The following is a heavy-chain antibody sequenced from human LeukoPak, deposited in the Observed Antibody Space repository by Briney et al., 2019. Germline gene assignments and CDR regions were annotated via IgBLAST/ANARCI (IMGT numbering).Heavy chain of an antibody. CDR2: IYYSGST. CDR1: GGSISSYY. CDR3: ARHRDGAIAAAFYFDY. J-gene: IGHJ4*02. D-gene: IGHD6-13*01. Sequence: PSETLSLTCTVSGGSISSYYWSWIRQPPGKGLEWIGYIYYSGSTNYNSSLKSRVTISVDTSKNQFSLKLSSVTAADTAVYYCARHRDGAIAAAFYFDYWGQGTLVTVSS. V-gene: IGHV4-59*08.